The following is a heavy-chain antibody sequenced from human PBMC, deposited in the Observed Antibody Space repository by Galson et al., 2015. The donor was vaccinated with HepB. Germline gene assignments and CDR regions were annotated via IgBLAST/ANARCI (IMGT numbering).Heavy chain of an antibody. D-gene: IGHD4-17*01. CDR2: INHSGST. Sequence: ETLSLTCTVSGDSINNYYWSWIRQPPGKGLEWIGEINHSGSTNYNPSLRSRVTISVDTSKNQFSLKLSSVTAADTAVYYCAGLPLGDTVTGEGYYFDYWGQGTLVTVSS. V-gene: IGHV4-34*01. CDR3: AGLPLGDTVTGEGYYFDY. J-gene: IGHJ4*02. CDR1: GDSINNYY.